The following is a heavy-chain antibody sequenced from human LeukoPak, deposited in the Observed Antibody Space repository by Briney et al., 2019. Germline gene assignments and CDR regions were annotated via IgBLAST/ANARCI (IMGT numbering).Heavy chain of an antibody. CDR2: IYSGGST. D-gene: IGHD5-12*01. Sequence: PGGSLRLSCAASGFSIYSNYMSCVRQAPGKGLEWVSGIYSGGSTYYADSVKGRFTISRDNSKDTLYLQMNSLRAEDTAVYYCARGYEPIDYWGQGTLVTVSS. CDR3: ARGYEPIDY. J-gene: IGHJ4*02. CDR1: GFSIYSNY. V-gene: IGHV3-53*01.